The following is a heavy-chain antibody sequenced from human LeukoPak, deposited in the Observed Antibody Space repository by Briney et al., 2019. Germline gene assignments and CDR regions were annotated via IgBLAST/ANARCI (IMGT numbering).Heavy chain of an antibody. Sequence: SETLSLTCGVYDGSFSGYYWSWIRQPPGKGLEWIGYIYYSGSTNYNPSLKSRVTISVDTSKNQFSLKLRSGTAADTAVYYCARVEEGYGSGRRENYYYYYMDVWGKGTTVTISS. J-gene: IGHJ6*03. CDR3: ARVEEGYGSGRRENYYYYYMDV. V-gene: IGHV4-59*01. CDR1: DGSFSGYY. D-gene: IGHD3-10*01. CDR2: IYYSGST.